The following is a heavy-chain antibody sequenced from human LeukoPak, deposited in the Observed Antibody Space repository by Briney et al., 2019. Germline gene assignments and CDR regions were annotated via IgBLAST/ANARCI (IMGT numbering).Heavy chain of an antibody. CDR3: AKDTSAFLYSSSWTARGQFDY. CDR1: GFTFDDYA. V-gene: IGHV3-9*01. D-gene: IGHD6-13*01. J-gene: IGHJ4*02. CDR2: ISWNSGSI. Sequence: GGSLRLCCAASGFTFDDYAMHWVRQAPGKGLEWVSGISWNSGSIGYADSVKGRFTISRDNAKNSLYLQMNSLRAEDTALYYCAKDTSAFLYSSSWTARGQFDYWGQGTLVTVSS.